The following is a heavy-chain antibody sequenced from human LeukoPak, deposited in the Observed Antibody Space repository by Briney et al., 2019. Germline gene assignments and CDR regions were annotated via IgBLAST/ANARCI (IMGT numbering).Heavy chain of an antibody. V-gene: IGHV3-23*01. CDR2: ISGSGGST. D-gene: IGHD5-18*01. CDR3: AKGPQGYTYGSSPDY. CDR1: GFTFSTYG. J-gene: IGHJ4*02. Sequence: PGGSLRLSCEASGFTFSTYGMHWVRQAPGKGLEWVSGISGSGGSTYYADSVKGRFTISRDNSKNTLYLQMNSLRAEDTAVYYCAKGPQGYTYGSSPDYWGQGTLVTVSS.